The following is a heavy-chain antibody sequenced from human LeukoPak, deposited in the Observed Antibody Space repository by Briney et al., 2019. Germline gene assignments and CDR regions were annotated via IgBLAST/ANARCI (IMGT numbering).Heavy chain of an antibody. CDR1: GGSFSGYY. CDR2: INHSGST. CDR3: AGEHLGVVVAARYAFDI. Sequence: SETLSLTCAVYGGSFSGYYWSWIRQPPGKGLEWIGEINHSGSTNYNPSLKSRVTISVDTSKNQFSLKLSSVTAADTAVYYCAGEHLGVVVAARYAFDIWGQGTMVTVPS. V-gene: IGHV4-34*01. D-gene: IGHD2-15*01. J-gene: IGHJ3*02.